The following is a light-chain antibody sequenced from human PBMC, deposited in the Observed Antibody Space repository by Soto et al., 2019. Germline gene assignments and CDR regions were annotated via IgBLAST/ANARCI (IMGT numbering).Light chain of an antibody. CDR1: QSVSIW. Sequence: DIQMTQSPSTMSASEGDRVTISCRASQSVSIWLAWYKQKPGTAPKLXSYHASTLESGVPSRFSGSGSGTEFTLTISSLQPDDFATYYCQHYNSYSEAFGQGTKVDIK. CDR3: QHYNSYSEA. V-gene: IGKV1-5*01. CDR2: HAS. J-gene: IGKJ1*01.